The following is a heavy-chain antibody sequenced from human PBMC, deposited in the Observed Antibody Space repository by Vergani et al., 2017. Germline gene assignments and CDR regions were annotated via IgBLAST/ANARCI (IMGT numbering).Heavy chain of an antibody. J-gene: IGHJ4*02. CDR1: GGSISSYY. D-gene: IGHD6-13*01. CDR3: ARGAVSSSWYGDFDY. CDR2: INHSGST. V-gene: IGHV4-34*01. Sequence: QVQLQESGPGLVKPSETLSLTCTVSGGSISSYYWSWIRQPPGKGLEWIGEINHSGSTNYNPSLKSRVNISVDTSKNQFSLKLSSVTAADTAVYYCARGAVSSSWYGDFDYWGQGTLVTVSS.